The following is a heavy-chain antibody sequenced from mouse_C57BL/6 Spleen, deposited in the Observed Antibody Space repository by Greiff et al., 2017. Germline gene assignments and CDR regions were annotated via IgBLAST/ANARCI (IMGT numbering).Heavy chain of an antibody. CDR2: IHPSDSDT. CDR1: GYTFTSYW. Sequence: QVQLQQPGAELAKPGASVKVSCKASGYTFTSYWMHWVKQRPGQGLEWIGRIHPSDSDTNYNQKFKGKATLTVDKSSSTAYMQLSSLTSEDSAVYYCASFITTVEPGAWFAYWGQGTLVTVSA. D-gene: IGHD1-1*01. J-gene: IGHJ3*01. V-gene: IGHV1-74*01. CDR3: ASFITTVEPGAWFAY.